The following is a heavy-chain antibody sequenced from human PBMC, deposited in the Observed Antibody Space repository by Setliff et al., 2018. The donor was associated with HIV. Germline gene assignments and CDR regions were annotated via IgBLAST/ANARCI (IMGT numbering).Heavy chain of an antibody. D-gene: IGHD1-26*01. CDR3: ARGTRVGANDAFDI. V-gene: IGHV1-8*02. J-gene: IGHJ3*02. Sequence: ASVKVSCKASGYTFTSYDINWVRQATGQGLEWMGWMNPNSGNTGYAQKCQGRVTMTRDTSISKAYMELSRLRSDDTAVYYCARGTRVGANDAFDIWGQGTMVTVSS. CDR2: MNPNSGNT. CDR1: GYTFTSYD.